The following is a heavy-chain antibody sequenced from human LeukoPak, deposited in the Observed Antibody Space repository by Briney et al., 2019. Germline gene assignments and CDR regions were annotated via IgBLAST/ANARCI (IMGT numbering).Heavy chain of an antibody. CDR2: VTWNSGSK. D-gene: IGHD4-17*01. CDR3: AKDIYDYGDYVRRLNTDC. Sequence: GGSLRLSCAASGFTFGDYAMHWVRQAPGKGLEWVSGVTWNSGSKAYADSVKGRFTISRDNIKNSLYLQMDSLRAEDTAVYYCAKDIYDYGDYVRRLNTDCWGQGTLVTVSS. CDR1: GFTFGDYA. J-gene: IGHJ4*02. V-gene: IGHV3-9*01.